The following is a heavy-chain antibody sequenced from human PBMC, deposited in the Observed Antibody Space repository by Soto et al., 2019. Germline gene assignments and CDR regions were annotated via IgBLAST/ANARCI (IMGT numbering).Heavy chain of an antibody. Sequence: SVKVSCKASGGTFSSYAISWVRQAPGQGLEWMGGIIPIFGTANYAQKFQGRVTITADESTSTAYMELSSLRSEDTAVYYCARGNDFWSGPGTHFDYWGQGTMVTVSS. CDR2: IIPIFGTA. D-gene: IGHD3-3*01. V-gene: IGHV1-69*13. CDR1: GGTFSSYA. CDR3: ARGNDFWSGPGTHFDY. J-gene: IGHJ4*02.